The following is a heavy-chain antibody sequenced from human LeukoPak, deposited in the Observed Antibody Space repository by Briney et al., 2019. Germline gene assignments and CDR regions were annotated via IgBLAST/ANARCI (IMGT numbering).Heavy chain of an antibody. CDR1: GFSFSTDW. D-gene: IGHD6-13*01. CDR3: VRSQYSSSS. Sequence: PGGSLRLSCAASGFSFSTDWVGWVRQAPGKGPEWVANIKHDGSEKHYVDSVKGRFTISRDNAKNSLYLQMNSLRVEGTALYYCVRSQYSSSSWGQGTLVTVSS. V-gene: IGHV3-7*01. J-gene: IGHJ5*02. CDR2: IKHDGSEK.